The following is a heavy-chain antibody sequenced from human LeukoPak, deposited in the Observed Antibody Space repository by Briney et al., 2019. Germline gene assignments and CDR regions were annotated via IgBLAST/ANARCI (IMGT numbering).Heavy chain of an antibody. V-gene: IGHV3-30*02. CDR2: IQYDGNNK. D-gene: IGHD4-17*01. Sequence: GGSLRLSCAASGFTFSSYGMHWVRQAPGKGLEWVAFIQYDGNNKYYADSVKGRFTISRDNSKGTLYLQVDSLRVEDTAVYYCGKDPNGDYIGAFDFWGQGTMVTVSS. CDR1: GFTFSSYG. J-gene: IGHJ3*01. CDR3: GKDPNGDYIGAFDF.